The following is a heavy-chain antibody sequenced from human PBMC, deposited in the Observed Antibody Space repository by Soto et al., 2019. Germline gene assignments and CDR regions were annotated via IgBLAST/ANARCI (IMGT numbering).Heavy chain of an antibody. Sequence: QVQLQQWGVGLLKPSETLSLNCAVNGGSLSGHYWSWIRQPPGKGLEWIGEVKDGGRTNYSPSLRGRVTILADTSNNQFSLRLNSVTAADTGVYHSARGQEGVVATDWDQGSLVTVSS. J-gene: IGHJ4*02. CDR3: ARGQEGVVATD. CDR1: GGSLSGHY. CDR2: VKDGGRT. V-gene: IGHV4-34*01. D-gene: IGHD5-12*01.